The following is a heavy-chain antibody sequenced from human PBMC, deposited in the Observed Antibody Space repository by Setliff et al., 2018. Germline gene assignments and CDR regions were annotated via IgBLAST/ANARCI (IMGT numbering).Heavy chain of an antibody. Sequence: GGSLRLSCAASGFTFSSYAMHWVRQAPGKGLEWVAVISYDGSNKYYADSVKGRFTISRDNSKNTLYLQMNSLRAEDTAVYYCARDYVLRYFDRPHTLWSYYYYGMDVWGQGTTVTGSS. CDR1: GFTFSSYA. V-gene: IGHV3-30*04. J-gene: IGHJ6*02. D-gene: IGHD3-9*01. CDR2: ISYDGSNK. CDR3: ARDYVLRYFDRPHTLWSYYYYGMDV.